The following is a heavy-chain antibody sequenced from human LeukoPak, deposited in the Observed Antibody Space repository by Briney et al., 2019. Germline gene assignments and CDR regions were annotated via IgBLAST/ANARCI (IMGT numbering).Heavy chain of an antibody. J-gene: IGHJ4*02. CDR2: INGGGVDT. V-gene: IGHV3-23*01. Sequence: GGSLRLSCAASGFTFSSYAMSWVRQAPGKGLEWVSTINGGGVDTHYADSVGGRFTISRDNSKNTLFLQMNSLRDEDTAVYYCAKDLYSNYGPADYWGQGNLVTVSS. CDR3: AKDLYSNYGPADY. CDR1: GFTFSSYA. D-gene: IGHD4-11*01.